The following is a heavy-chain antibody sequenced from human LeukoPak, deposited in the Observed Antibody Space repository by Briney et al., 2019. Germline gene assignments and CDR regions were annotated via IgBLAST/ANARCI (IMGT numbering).Heavy chain of an antibody. CDR2: ISGSGGST. Sequence: PGGSLRLSCAASGFTFSSYGMSWVRQAPGKGLEWVSAISGSGGSTYYADSVKGRFTISRDNSKNTLYLQMNSLRAEDTAVYYCAKDWRILWFGESPYFDYWGQGTLVTVSS. J-gene: IGHJ4*02. V-gene: IGHV3-23*01. CDR3: AKDWRILWFGESPYFDY. CDR1: GFTFSSYG. D-gene: IGHD3-10*01.